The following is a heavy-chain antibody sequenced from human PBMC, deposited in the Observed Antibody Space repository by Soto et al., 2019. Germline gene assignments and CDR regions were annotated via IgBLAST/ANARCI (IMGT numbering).Heavy chain of an antibody. CDR2: INTAKGPR. Sequence: QVQLVQSGPVVKRPGDSVKVSCEASGYTFTSFALHWVRKSPGQGLEWVGWINTAKGPRQYSPRFQYIVTITRDTSAITLYLALSSLTSEATAVYYCAQDGGYGVYADYKYYGMDVWGQGTTVTVSS. V-gene: IGHV1-3*04. J-gene: IGHJ6*02. CDR3: AQDGGYGVYADYKYYGMDV. D-gene: IGHD5-18*01. CDR1: GYTFTSFA.